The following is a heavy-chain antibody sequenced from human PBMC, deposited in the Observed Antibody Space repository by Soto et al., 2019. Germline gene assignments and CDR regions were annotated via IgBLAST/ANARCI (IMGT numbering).Heavy chain of an antibody. D-gene: IGHD4-17*01. J-gene: IGHJ4*02. CDR1: GFTFSNYP. CDR3: AKRDYGDYGARD. V-gene: IGHV3-23*01. CDR2: ISASGGNT. Sequence: EVQLLESGGGLVQPGGSLRLSGSGTGFTFSNYPMSWVRQAPGKGLYWVSGISASGGNTYYGDSVKGRLTISRDNSKNTLYLQMNSLRPEDTAVYYCAKRDYGDYGARDWGQGTLVTVSS.